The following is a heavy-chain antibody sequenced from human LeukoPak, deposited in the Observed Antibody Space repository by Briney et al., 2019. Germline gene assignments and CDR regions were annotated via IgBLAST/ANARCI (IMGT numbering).Heavy chain of an antibody. V-gene: IGHV4-59*09. D-gene: IGHD3-16*02. CDR3: ARGAGGDYVWGSYRFFDY. J-gene: IGHJ4*02. Sequence: SRVTISADTSKNQFSLKLNSVTAADTAVYYCARGAGGDYVWGSYRFFDYWGQGTLVTVSS.